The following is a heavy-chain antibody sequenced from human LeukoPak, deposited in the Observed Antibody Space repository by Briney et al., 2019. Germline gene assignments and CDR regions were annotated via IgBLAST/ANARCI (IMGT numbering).Heavy chain of an antibody. CDR1: GFTFSNAW. V-gene: IGHV3-15*01. D-gene: IGHD3-22*01. Sequence: GGSLRLSCAASGFTFSNAWMSWVRQAPGKGLEWVGRIKSKSDGGTTDYAAPVKGRFTISRDDSKNTLYLQMNSLKTEDTAVYYCTTDDYYDSSGYYYGLWAFDYWGQGTLVTVSS. J-gene: IGHJ4*02. CDR2: IKSKSDGGTT. CDR3: TTDDYYDSSGYYYGLWAFDY.